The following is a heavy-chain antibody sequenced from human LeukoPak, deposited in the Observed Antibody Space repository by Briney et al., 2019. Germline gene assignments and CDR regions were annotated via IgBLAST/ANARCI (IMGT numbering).Heavy chain of an antibody. J-gene: IGHJ4*02. CDR3: ARVHAVSGYYSSTLLNFDY. Sequence: GGSLRLSCADSGFTFRSYWMTWVGQAPGKGLEWVADIKQDGSEQYYVDSVKGRFTISRDNDKKSMYLKINSLRAEDSAVYYCARVHAVSGYYSSTLLNFDYWGQGTLVTVSS. V-gene: IGHV3-7*01. CDR2: IKQDGSEQ. CDR1: GFTFRSYW. D-gene: IGHD3-22*01.